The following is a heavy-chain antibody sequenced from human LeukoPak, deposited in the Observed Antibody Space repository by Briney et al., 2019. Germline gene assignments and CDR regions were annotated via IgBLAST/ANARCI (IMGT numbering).Heavy chain of an antibody. Sequence: SETLSLTCTVSGGSICSYYWSWIRQPPGKGLEWIGYIYYSGSTNYNPSLKSRVTISVDTSKNQFSLKLSSVIAADTAVYYCARCAGRSWSYWYFDLWGRGTLVTVSS. D-gene: IGHD6-13*01. CDR2: IYYSGST. CDR3: ARCAGRSWSYWYFDL. J-gene: IGHJ2*01. V-gene: IGHV4-59*01. CDR1: GGSICSYY.